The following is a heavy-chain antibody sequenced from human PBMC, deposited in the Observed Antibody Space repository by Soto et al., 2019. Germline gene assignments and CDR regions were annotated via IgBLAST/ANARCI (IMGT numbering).Heavy chain of an antibody. Sequence: PGGSLRLSCAASGFKFNIYGMNWVRQAPGKGLEWIAYISSGSTTMYYADSVKGRFAISRDNANNSVFLQLTSLGDDDTAVYYCARCRGPQTVTTGFDPWGQGTLVTVSS. V-gene: IGHV3-48*02. J-gene: IGHJ5*01. CDR2: ISSGSTTM. CDR3: ARCRGPQTVTTGFDP. D-gene: IGHD4-4*01. CDR1: GFKFNIYG.